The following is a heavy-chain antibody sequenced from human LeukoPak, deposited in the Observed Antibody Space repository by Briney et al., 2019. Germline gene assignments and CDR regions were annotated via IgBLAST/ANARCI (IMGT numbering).Heavy chain of an antibody. Sequence: PGGSLRLSCAASGFTFSSYAMTWVRQIPGKGLEGVSTISESGGGSYSGGGTYYGDSVKGRFIISKDGSTKTLFLQMDRLRADDTGIYYCAKGKVNHLGALDYWGQGALVTVSS. CDR3: AKGKVNHLGALDY. CDR1: GFTFSSYA. D-gene: IGHD1-26*01. J-gene: IGHJ4*02. V-gene: IGHV3-23*01. CDR2: ISESGGGSYSGGGT.